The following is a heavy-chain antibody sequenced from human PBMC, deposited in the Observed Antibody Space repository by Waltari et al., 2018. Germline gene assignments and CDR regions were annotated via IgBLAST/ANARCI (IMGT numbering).Heavy chain of an antibody. CDR1: GYTFTSYG. J-gene: IGHJ4*02. CDR2: ISVYTGNI. V-gene: IGHV1-18*01. Sequence: QLMQSGAEVKKPGASVRVSCKASGYTFTSYGINWVRQAPGRGLEWMGWISVYTGNIHYSPSLQRRISMTTDTSPSTAYIELRSLTSDDTAVYYCARDRGPSAVTSFDSWGQGTLVTVSP. CDR3: ARDRGPSAVTSFDS. D-gene: IGHD4-17*01.